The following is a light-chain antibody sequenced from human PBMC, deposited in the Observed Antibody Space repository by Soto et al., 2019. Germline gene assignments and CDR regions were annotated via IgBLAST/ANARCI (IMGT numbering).Light chain of an antibody. Sequence: EVVLTQSTYTLSSSAGETATLSCRASQSITSYLAWYQLKPGQPPRLLIYDASNRATDVPARFSGSGSGTDSTLTISRLEPEDFAVYYCQQYGSSGTFGQGTKVDIK. CDR1: QSITSY. CDR2: DAS. CDR3: QQYGSSGT. J-gene: IGKJ1*01. V-gene: IGKV3-20*01.